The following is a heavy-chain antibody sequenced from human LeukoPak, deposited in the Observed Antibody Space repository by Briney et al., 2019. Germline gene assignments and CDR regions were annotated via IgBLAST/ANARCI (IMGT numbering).Heavy chain of an antibody. CDR2: MSYDGSNK. V-gene: IGHV3-30*18. CDR3: AKENLHAFDI. CDR1: GFTFSSYG. Sequence: GGSLRLSCAASGFTFSSYGMHWVRQAPGKGLEWVAVMSYDGSNKYYADSVKGRFTISRDNSKNTLYLQMNSLRAEDTAVYYCAKENLHAFDIWGQGTMVTVSS. J-gene: IGHJ3*02.